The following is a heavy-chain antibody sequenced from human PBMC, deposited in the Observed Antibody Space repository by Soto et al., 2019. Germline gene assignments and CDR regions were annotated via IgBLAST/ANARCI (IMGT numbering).Heavy chain of an antibody. CDR1: GYSFTNYW. D-gene: IGHD4-4*01. CDR2: IYPGDSDT. J-gene: IGHJ4*02. CDR3: ARHPGPYTNYVDYFDS. V-gene: IGHV5-51*01. Sequence: GESLKISCKGSGYSFTNYWIGWVRQMPGKGLEWMGIIYPGDSDTRYSPSFQGQVTISADKSISTAHLQWSSLKASDSAVYYCARHPGPYTNYVDYFDSWGQGTLVTVSS.